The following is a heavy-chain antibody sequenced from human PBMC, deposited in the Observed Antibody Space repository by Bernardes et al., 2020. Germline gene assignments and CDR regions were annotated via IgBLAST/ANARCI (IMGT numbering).Heavy chain of an antibody. CDR2: SYYSGNT. D-gene: IGHD2-15*01. Sequence: SLTCTVSGGSINSYYWSWIRQSPGKGLEWIGYSYYSGNTNYNPSLKSRVTISVDTSKSQFSLSLSSVTAADTAIYYCARGTVVAASWGQGILVIVSS. J-gene: IGHJ5*02. CDR1: GGSINSYY. CDR3: ARGTVVAAS. V-gene: IGHV4-59*01.